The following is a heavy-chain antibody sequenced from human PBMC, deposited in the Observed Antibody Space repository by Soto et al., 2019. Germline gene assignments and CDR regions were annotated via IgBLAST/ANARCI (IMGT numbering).Heavy chain of an antibody. CDR1: GFTFDDYG. V-gene: IGHV3-20*01. CDR3: ARRPNYDYIWGSSRHNGYYFDY. J-gene: IGHJ4*02. D-gene: IGHD3-16*02. CDR2: INWNGGST. Sequence: EVQLVESGGGVVRPGGSLRLSCAASGFTFDDYGMSWVRQAPGKGLEWVSGINWNGGSTGYDDSVRGRFTLTRDNAKKSLYLQMNRQRAGDTALYHCARRPNYDYIWGSSRHNGYYFDYWGSGTLVTVS.